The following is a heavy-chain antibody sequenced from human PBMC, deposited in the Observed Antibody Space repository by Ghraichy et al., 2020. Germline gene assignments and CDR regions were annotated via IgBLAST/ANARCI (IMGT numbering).Heavy chain of an antibody. D-gene: IGHD5-18*01. J-gene: IGHJ3*02. CDR3: ARLWIQLWNGAFDI. CDR1: GFTFSSYS. CDR2: ISSSSSYI. Sequence: GGSLRLSCAASGFTFSSYSMNWVRQAPGKGLEWVSSISSSSSYIYYADSVKGRFTISRDNAKNSLYLQMNSLRAEDTAVYYCARLWIQLWNGAFDIWGQGTMVTVSS. V-gene: IGHV3-21*01.